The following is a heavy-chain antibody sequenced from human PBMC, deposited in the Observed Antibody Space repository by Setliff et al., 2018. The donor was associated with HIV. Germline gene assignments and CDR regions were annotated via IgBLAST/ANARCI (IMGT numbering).Heavy chain of an antibody. J-gene: IGHJ4*02. V-gene: IGHV4-61*01. D-gene: IGHD6-19*01. CDR1: GVSISSSSYY. CDR2: IYYSGST. Sequence: SETLSLTCAVSGVSISSSSYYWSWIRQPPGKGLEWIGYIYYSGSTNYNPSLKSRVTISVDTSKNQFSLKLSSVTAADTAVYYCAGGGYSSGWYDYWGQGTLVTVSS. CDR3: AGGGYSSGWYDY.